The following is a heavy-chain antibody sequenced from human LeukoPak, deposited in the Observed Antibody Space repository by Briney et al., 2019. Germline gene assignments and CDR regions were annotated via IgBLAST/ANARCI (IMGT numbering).Heavy chain of an antibody. J-gene: IGHJ5*02. CDR2: IYTSGST. CDR3: AREGRSSSWYDLGALFNWFDH. V-gene: IGHV4-4*07. Sequence: PSETLSLTCTVSGGSISSFYWSWIRQPAGKGLEWVGRIYTSGSTNYNPSLKSRVTMSVDTSKNQFSLKLSSVTAADTAVYYCAREGRSSSWYDLGALFNWFDHWGQGTLVTVSS. CDR1: GGSISSFY. D-gene: IGHD6-13*01.